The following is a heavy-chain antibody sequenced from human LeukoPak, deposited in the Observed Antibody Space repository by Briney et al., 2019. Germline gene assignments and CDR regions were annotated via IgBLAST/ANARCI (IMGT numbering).Heavy chain of an antibody. CDR1: GYTFTSYG. J-gene: IGHJ4*02. V-gene: IGHV1-18*01. CDR2: ISAYNGNT. Sequence: GASVKVSCKASGYTFTSYGISWVRQAPGQGLEWMGWISAYNGNTDYPQKLRGRVTMTTDTSTSTAYMGLRSLRADDTAVYYCARDYGSSTFDYWGQGTLVTVSS. CDR3: ARDYGSSTFDY. D-gene: IGHD2-15*01.